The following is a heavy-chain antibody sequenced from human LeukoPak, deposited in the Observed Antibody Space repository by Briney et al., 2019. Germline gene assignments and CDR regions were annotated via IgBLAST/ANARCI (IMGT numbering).Heavy chain of an antibody. CDR3: ARDMNSSGSPPDY. CDR2: IYSGGST. V-gene: IGHV3-66*01. Sequence: GGSLRLSCAASGFTVSSNYMSWVRQAPGKGLEWVSVIYSGGSTYYADSVKGRFTISRDNSKNTLYLQMSSLRAEDTAVYYCARDMNSSGSPPDYWGQGTLVTVSS. CDR1: GFTVSSNY. D-gene: IGHD3-22*01. J-gene: IGHJ4*02.